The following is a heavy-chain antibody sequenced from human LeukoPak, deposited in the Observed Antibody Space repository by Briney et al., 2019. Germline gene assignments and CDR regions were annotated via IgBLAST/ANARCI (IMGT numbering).Heavy chain of an antibody. CDR3: ARAVVWFGESSFDY. D-gene: IGHD3-10*01. J-gene: IGHJ4*02. Sequence: GGSLRLSCAASGFTFSSYSMNWVRQAPGKGLEWVSSISSSSGYIYYADSVKGRFTISRDNAKNSLYLQMNSLRAEDTAVYYCARAVVWFGESSFDYWGQGTLVTVSS. CDR1: GFTFSSYS. V-gene: IGHV3-21*01. CDR2: ISSSSGYI.